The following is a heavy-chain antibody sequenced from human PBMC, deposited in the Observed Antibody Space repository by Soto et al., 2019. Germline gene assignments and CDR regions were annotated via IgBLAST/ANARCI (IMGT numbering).Heavy chain of an antibody. Sequence: EVQLVESGGGLVQPGGSLRLSCAASGFTSDDHGMHWVRQGPGKGLEWVSGIIWNNGNTGYADSVKGRFTISRDSAKKSLYLQMNSLRTEDTAFYYCVKDIEPGGAHYWGQGTLVTGSS. J-gene: IGHJ4*02. CDR2: IIWNNGNT. D-gene: IGHD3-16*01. CDR3: VKDIEPGGAHY. V-gene: IGHV3-9*02. CDR1: GFTSDDHG.